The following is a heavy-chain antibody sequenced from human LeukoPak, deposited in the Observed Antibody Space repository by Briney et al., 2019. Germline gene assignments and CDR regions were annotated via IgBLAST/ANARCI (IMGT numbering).Heavy chain of an antibody. CDR2: IYPGDSDI. CDR3: AKSIVGATGAYRH. D-gene: IGHD1-26*01. CDR1: GYSFSGFW. Sequence: EALEISCKGSGYSFSGFWIAWVRQRPGKGLEWMGTIYPGDSDIRYSPSFQGQVSMSADKSISTAYLQWSSLKASDTATYYCAKSIVGATGAYRHWGQGTRVTVSS. V-gene: IGHV5-51*01. J-gene: IGHJ4*02.